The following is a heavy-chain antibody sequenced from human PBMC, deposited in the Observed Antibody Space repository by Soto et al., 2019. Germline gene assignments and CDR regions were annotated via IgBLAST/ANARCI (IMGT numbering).Heavy chain of an antibody. D-gene: IGHD2-2*01. CDR3: TSKDIVVVPAAHTDYYYYGMDV. Sequence: GGSLGLSCTASGFTFGDYAMSWVRQASGKGLEWVGLIRSKAYGGTTEYAASVKGRFTISRDDSKSIAYLQMNSLKTEDTAVYYCTSKDIVVVPAAHTDYYYYGMDVWGQGTTVTVSS. CDR2: IRSKAYGGTT. V-gene: IGHV3-49*04. CDR1: GFTFGDYA. J-gene: IGHJ6*02.